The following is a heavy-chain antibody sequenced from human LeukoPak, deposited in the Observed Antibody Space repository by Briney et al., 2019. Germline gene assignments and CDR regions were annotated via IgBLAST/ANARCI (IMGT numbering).Heavy chain of an antibody. CDR2: IYHSGST. J-gene: IGHJ4*02. Sequence: SETLSLTCTVSGGSISSGGYYWSWIRQPPGKGLEWIGYIYHSGSTYYNPSLKSRVTISVDRSKNQFSLKLSSVTAADTAVYYCAREGVSVRGVITSFDYWGQGTLVTVSS. V-gene: IGHV4-30-2*01. CDR3: AREGVSVRGVITSFDY. CDR1: GGSISSGGYY. D-gene: IGHD3-10*01.